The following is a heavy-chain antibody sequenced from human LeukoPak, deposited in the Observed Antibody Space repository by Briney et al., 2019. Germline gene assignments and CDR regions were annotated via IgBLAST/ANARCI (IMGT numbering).Heavy chain of an antibody. CDR3: AREGKVGATNPWFDP. V-gene: IGHV1-2*02. Sequence: GASVKVSCKASGYTFTAYYMHWVRQAPGQGLEWMGWIDPDSGDTKYAQSFQGRVTMTTDTSISAVFMELSRLRSDDTAVYFCAREGKVGATNPWFDPWGQGTLVTVSS. D-gene: IGHD1-26*01. CDR1: GYTFTAYY. J-gene: IGHJ5*02. CDR2: IDPDSGDT.